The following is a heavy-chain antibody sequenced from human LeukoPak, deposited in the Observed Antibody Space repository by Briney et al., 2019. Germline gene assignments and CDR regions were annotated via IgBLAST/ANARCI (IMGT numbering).Heavy chain of an antibody. CDR1: GFTFSTYA. CDR3: ARGLLSATVTPFDC. Sequence: GGSLRLSCAAPGFTFSTYAMSWVRQAPGKGLEWVSAISGGGGSTYYADSVKGRFTISRDNSKNTLYLQMNSLRAEDTAVYYCARGLLSATVTPFDCWGQGTLVTVSS. D-gene: IGHD4-11*01. J-gene: IGHJ4*02. CDR2: ISGGGGST. V-gene: IGHV3-23*01.